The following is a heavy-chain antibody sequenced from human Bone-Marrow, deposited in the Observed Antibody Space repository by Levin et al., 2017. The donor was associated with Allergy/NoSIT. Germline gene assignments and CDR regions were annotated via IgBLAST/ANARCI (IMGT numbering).Heavy chain of an antibody. Sequence: GESLKISCAVSGVTVSSSYLAWVRQAPGKGLQWVSAIYSVGDTRYADSVKGRFTISRDTSQNFVYLQMNSLRTEDTAVYYCARFLPGGSWYFDVWGRGTLVTVSS. V-gene: IGHV3-53*01. CDR2: IYSVGDT. J-gene: IGHJ2*01. D-gene: IGHD3-10*01. CDR3: ARFLPGGSWYFDV. CDR1: GVTVSSSY.